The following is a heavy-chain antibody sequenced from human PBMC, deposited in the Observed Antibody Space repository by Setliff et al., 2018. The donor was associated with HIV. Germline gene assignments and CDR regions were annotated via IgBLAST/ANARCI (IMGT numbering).Heavy chain of an antibody. Sequence: SSETLSLTCAVYGGSFSGYYWSWIRQPPGKGLEWIGEINHSGSTNYNPSLKSRVTISVDTSKNQFSLKLSSVTAADTAVYYCARGPIHNSGSYYRWFDPWGQGTLVTSPQ. CDR3: ARGPIHNSGSYYRWFDP. J-gene: IGHJ5*02. CDR2: INHSGST. CDR1: GGSFSGYY. D-gene: IGHD1-26*01. V-gene: IGHV4-34*01.